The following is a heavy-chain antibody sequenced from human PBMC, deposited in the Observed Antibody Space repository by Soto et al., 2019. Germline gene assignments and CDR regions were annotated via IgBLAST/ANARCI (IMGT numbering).Heavy chain of an antibody. CDR1: GFSLSTSGVG. D-gene: IGHD2-21*02. CDR2: IYWDADK. Sequence: QITLKESGPTLVKPTQTLTLTCTFSGFSLSTSGVGVGWIRQPPGKALEWLAVIYWDADKRYSPSLKSRLTITKDTSQNQVVLTITTVDPVDTATSYCALPAPCGGDCYGDAFEIWGQGTMVTVSS. CDR3: ALPAPCGGDCYGDAFEI. J-gene: IGHJ3*02. V-gene: IGHV2-5*02.